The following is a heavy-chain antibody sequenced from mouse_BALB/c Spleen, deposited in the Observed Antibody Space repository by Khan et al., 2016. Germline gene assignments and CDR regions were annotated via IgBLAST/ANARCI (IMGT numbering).Heavy chain of an antibody. D-gene: IGHD2-4*01. Sequence: VELVESGGGLVQPGGSRKLSCAASGFTFSSFGMHWVRQAPEKGLEWVAYFSSGSSSIYYADTVKGRFTISRDNPKNTLFLQMTSLRSEDTAMYYSVKNYYDHTSWFPNWGQGTLVTVSA. V-gene: IGHV5-17*02. J-gene: IGHJ3*01. CDR1: GFTFSSFG. CDR3: VKNYYDHTSWFPN. CDR2: FSSGSSSI.